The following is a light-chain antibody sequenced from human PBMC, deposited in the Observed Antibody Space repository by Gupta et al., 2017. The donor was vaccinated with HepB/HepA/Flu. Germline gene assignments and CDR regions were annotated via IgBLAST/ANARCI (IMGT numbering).Light chain of an antibody. Sequence: QSVLTQPPAASGAPGQRVTIPCSGSTSNIRTNYVYWYQQLPGQPPRLLIDRDYHRPSGVPDRFSGSKSGTSASLAISGLRSDDESDYYCATWDESLWVFGGGTRLTVL. CDR2: RDY. J-gene: IGLJ3*02. V-gene: IGLV1-47*01. CDR3: ATWDESLWV. CDR1: TSNIRTNY.